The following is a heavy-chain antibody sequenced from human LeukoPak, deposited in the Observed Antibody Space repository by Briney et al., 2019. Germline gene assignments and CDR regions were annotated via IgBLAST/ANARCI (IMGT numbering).Heavy chain of an antibody. CDR2: IYTSGST. CDR3: ARGVRRSITIFGVVT. D-gene: IGHD3-3*01. V-gene: IGHV4-4*07. CDR1: GDSISNYY. J-gene: IGHJ5*02. Sequence: SETLSLTCTVSGDSISNYYWSWIRQPAGKGLEWIGRIYTSGSTYYNPSLKSRVTISVDTSKNQFSLKLSSVTAADTAVYYCARGVRRSITIFGVVTWGQGTLVTVSS.